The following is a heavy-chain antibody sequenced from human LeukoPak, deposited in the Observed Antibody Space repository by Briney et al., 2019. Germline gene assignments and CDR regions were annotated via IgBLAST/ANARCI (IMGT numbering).Heavy chain of an antibody. D-gene: IGHD3-22*01. V-gene: IGHV1-2*02. J-gene: IGHJ4*02. CDR3: ARGSSGYKNFDY. CDR1: GYTFTGYY. CDR2: INPNSGGT. Sequence: AASVKVSCKASGYTFTGYYMHWVRQAPGQGLEWMGWINPNSGGTNYAQKFQGRVTMTRDTSISTAYMELRSLRSDDTAVYYCARGSSGYKNFDYWGQGTLVTVSS.